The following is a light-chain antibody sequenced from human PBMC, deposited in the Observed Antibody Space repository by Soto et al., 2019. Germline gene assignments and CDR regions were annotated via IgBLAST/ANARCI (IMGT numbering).Light chain of an antibody. CDR3: TSYTTTSPYV. CDR1: INDVGGYDF. V-gene: IGLV2-14*01. Sequence: QSVLTQPASVSGSPGQSSTISFTGTINDVGGYDFVSWYQHHPGKAPKLMIFEVSNRPSGVSNRFSGSKSGNTASLTISGLQDEDEADYYCTSYTTTSPYVFGTGTKVTVL. CDR2: EVS. J-gene: IGLJ1*01.